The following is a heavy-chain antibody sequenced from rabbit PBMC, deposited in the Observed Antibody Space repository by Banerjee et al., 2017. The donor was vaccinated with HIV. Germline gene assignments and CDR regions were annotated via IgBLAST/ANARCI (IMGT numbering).Heavy chain of an antibody. CDR2: IYAGTSGTT. CDR3: ARGYAGANGWGYPYFNL. V-gene: IGHV1S45*01. CDR1: GIDFTSDYY. J-gene: IGHJ4*01. D-gene: IGHD4-2*01. Sequence: QQQLEESGGGLVKPGGTLTLTCKASGIDFTSDYYMCWVRQAPGKGLEWIACIYAGTSGTTYYASWAKGRFTISKTSATTVTLQMTSLTAADTATYFCARGYAGANGWGYPYFNLWGPGTLVTVS.